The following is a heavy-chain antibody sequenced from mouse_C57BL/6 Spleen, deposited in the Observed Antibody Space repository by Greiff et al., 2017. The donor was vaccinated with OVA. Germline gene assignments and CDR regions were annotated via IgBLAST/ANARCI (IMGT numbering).Heavy chain of an antibody. CDR2: IDPSDSET. D-gene: IGHD2-4*01. J-gene: IGHJ3*01. V-gene: IGHV1-52*01. Sequence: VQLQQPGAELVRPGSSVKLSCKASGYTFTSYWMHWVKQRPIQGLEWIGNIDPSDSETHYNQKFKDKATLTVDKSSSTAYMQLSSLTSEDSAVYYCARGDYDYSAWFAYWGQGTLVTVSA. CDR3: ARGDYDYSAWFAY. CDR1: GYTFTSYW.